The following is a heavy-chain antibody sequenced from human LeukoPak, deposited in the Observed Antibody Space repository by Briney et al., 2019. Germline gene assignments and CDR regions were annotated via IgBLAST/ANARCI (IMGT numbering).Heavy chain of an antibody. CDR3: ARDPPDTAMDAFDY. V-gene: IGHV3-21*01. CDR2: ISSSSSYI. D-gene: IGHD5-18*01. CDR1: GFTFSSYS. Sequence: GGSLRLSCAASGFTFSSYSMNWVRQAPGKGLEWVSSISSSSSYIYYADSVKGRFTTSRDNAKNSLYLQMNSLRAEDTAVYYCARDPPDTAMDAFDYWGQGTLVTVSS. J-gene: IGHJ4*02.